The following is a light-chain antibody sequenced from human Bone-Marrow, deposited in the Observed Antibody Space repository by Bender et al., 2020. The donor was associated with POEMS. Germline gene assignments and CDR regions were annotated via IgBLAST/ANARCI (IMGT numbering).Light chain of an antibody. CDR3: PRWVHGLSGWV. J-gene: IGLJ3*02. V-gene: IGLV1-36*01. CDR2: YDD. Sequence: QSVVTQPPSLSEAPRQRVTISCSGSSSNIGNHGVNWYQQLPGEAPKLLIYYDDLLTPGVSDRFSASKSGTCPIFTISGFYYSVEAMYYYPRWVHGLSGWVFGGGTKLTVL. CDR1: SSNIGNHG.